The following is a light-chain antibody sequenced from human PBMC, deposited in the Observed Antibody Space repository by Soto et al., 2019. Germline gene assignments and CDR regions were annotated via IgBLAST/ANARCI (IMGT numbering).Light chain of an antibody. CDR2: AAS. V-gene: IGKV3-20*01. J-gene: IGKJ5*01. CDR1: QSVSSSN. Sequence: EIVLAQSPGTLSLSPGERATLCCRASQSVSSSNLVWHQQKPGQAPRLLIYAASRRATGIPDRFSGSGSGTDFTLTISSLQPEDFATYYCQQYESLPLTFGQGTRLEIK. CDR3: QQYESLPLT.